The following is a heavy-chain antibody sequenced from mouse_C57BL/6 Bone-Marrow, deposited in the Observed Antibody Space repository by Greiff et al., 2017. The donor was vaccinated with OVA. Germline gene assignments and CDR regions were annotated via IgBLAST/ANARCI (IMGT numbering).Heavy chain of an antibody. CDR1: GFTFSDYG. V-gene: IGHV5-17*01. D-gene: IGHD3-2*01. J-gene: IGHJ2*02. Sequence: EVKLMESGGGLVKPGGSLKLSCAASGFTFSDYGMNWVRQAPEKGLEWVAYISSGSSTIYYADPVKGRVTLSTDNATNTLFLQMTSLRSEDTTMYYSASPQTADYWGQGTSLTVSS. CDR2: ISSGSSTI. CDR3: ASPQTADY.